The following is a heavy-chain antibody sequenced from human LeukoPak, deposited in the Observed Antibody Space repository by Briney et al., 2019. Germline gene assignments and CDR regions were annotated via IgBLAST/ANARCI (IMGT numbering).Heavy chain of an antibody. CDR1: GFSFSDYN. CDR2: ISYDGSNK. Sequence: GGALRLSCAASGFSFSDYNMHWVRQAPGKGLEWVAVISYDGSNKYYADSVKGRFTISRDNSKNTLYLQMNSLKAEDTAVYYCATLLVGQFDPWGQGTLVTVSS. D-gene: IGHD3-9*01. CDR3: ATLLVGQFDP. J-gene: IGHJ5*02. V-gene: IGHV3-30-3*01.